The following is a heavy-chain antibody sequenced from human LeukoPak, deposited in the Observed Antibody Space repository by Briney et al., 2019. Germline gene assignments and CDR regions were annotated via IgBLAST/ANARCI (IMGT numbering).Heavy chain of an antibody. CDR2: ISAYNGNT. D-gene: IGHD3-10*01. V-gene: IGHV1-18*01. J-gene: IGHJ4*02. CDR1: GYTFTSYG. CDR3: ARDSVMVGWNYVDY. Sequence: GASVKVSCKASGYTFTSYGISWVRQAPGQGLEWMGWISAYNGNTNYAQKLQGRVTMTTDTSTSTAYMELRSLRSEDTAVYYCARDSVMVGWNYVDYWGQGTLVTVSS.